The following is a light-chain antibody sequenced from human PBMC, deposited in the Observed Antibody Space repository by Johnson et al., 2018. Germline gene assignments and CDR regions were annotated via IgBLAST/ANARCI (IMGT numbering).Light chain of an antibody. CDR3: GTLESSLSAGNV. CDR2: ENN. CDR1: SSNIGNNY. J-gene: IGLJ1*01. Sequence: QSVLTQPPSVSAAPGQKVTISCSGSSSNIGNNYVSWYQQLPGTAPKLLIYENNKRPSGIPDRFSGSKSGTSATLGITGLQTGDEADNYCGTLESSLSAGNVFGTGTKVSGL. V-gene: IGLV1-51*02.